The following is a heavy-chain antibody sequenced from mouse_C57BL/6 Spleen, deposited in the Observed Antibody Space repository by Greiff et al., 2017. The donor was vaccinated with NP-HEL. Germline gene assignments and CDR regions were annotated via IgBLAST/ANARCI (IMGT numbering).Heavy chain of an antibody. CDR1: GYTFTSYW. CDR2: IHPNSGST. CDR3: AKGDDYDLWFAY. J-gene: IGHJ3*01. V-gene: IGHV1-64*01. Sequence: VQLQQPGAELVKPGASVKLSCKASGYTFTSYWMHWVKQRPGQGLEWIGMIHPNSGSTNYNEKFKSKATLTVDKSSSTAYMQLSSLTSEDSAVYYCAKGDDYDLWFAYWGQGTLVTVSA. D-gene: IGHD2-4*01.